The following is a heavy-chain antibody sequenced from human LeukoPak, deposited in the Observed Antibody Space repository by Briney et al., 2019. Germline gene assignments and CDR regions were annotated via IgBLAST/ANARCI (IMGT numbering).Heavy chain of an antibody. V-gene: IGHV4-59*08. D-gene: IGHD7-27*01. CDR2: ISYSGST. Sequence: SETLSLTCTVSGGSISSHYWSWIRQPPGKGLEWIGYISYSGSTKYNPSLKSRVSISVDTSKKQFSLKQSPVTAADTAVYYCARQETGDPEFDYWGQGTLVTVSS. CDR3: ARQETGDPEFDY. J-gene: IGHJ4*02. CDR1: GGSISSHY.